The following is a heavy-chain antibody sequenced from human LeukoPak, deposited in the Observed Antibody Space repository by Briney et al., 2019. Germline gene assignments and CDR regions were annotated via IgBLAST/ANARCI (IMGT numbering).Heavy chain of an antibody. V-gene: IGHV4-38-2*01. CDR2: IYHSGST. CDR1: GYSISSGYY. Sequence: PSETLSLTCAVSGYSISSGYYWGWIRQPPGKGLEWIGSIYHSGSTYYNPSLKSRVTISVGTSKNQISLKLSSVTAADTAVYYCARHLGYFDYWGQGTLVTVSS. J-gene: IGHJ4*02. CDR3: ARHLGYFDY.